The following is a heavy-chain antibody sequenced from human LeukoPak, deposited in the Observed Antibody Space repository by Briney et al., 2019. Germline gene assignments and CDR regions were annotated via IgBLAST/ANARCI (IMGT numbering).Heavy chain of an antibody. CDR1: GDSISSYY. CDR3: ARDFAPLTIFGVVIEYMDV. CDR2: VYYSGST. V-gene: IGHV4-59*12. J-gene: IGHJ6*03. D-gene: IGHD3-3*01. Sequence: SETLSLTCTVSGDSISSYYWSWIRQPPGKGLEWIGYVYYSGSTSYNPSLKSRVTISVDTSKNQFSLKLSSVAAADTAVYYCARDFAPLTIFGVVIEYMDVWGKGTTVTVSS.